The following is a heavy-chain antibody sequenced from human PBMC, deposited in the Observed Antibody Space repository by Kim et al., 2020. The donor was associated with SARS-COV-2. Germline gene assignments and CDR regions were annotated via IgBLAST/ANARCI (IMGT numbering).Heavy chain of an antibody. CDR3: AKDNDVNTAMVPSL. J-gene: IGHJ4*02. D-gene: IGHD5-18*01. Sequence: GGSLRLSCAASGFTFSSYAMNWVRQAPGKGLEWVSAISGSGGSTYYADSVKGRFTISRDNSKNTLHLQMHSLRAEDTAVYYCAKDNDVNTAMVPSLWGQGTLVTVSS. CDR2: ISGSGGST. V-gene: IGHV3-23*01. CDR1: GFTFSSYA.